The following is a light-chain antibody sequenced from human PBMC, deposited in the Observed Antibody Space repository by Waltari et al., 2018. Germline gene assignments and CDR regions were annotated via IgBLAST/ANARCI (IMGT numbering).Light chain of an antibody. CDR2: GAS. CDR3: QHYVRLPAT. J-gene: IGKJ1*01. V-gene: IGKV3-20*01. CDR1: QSVSRT. Sequence: EFVLPQSPGTLSLSPGERAILSCRASQSVSRTLAWYQQKPGQAPKLLIYGASIRATGIPDRFTGSGSGTDFSLTISSLEPEDFAIYFCQHYVRLPATFGQGTKVEIK.